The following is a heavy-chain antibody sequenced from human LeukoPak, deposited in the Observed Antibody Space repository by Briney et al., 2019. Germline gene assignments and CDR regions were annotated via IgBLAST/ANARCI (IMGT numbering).Heavy chain of an antibody. D-gene: IGHD6-13*01. CDR1: GFTFSSYA. V-gene: IGHV3-23*01. CDR3: AKHISGSSWGGAFDY. Sequence: GGSLTLSCAASGFTFSSYAMSWVRQAPGKGLEWVSAISGSGGSTYYADSVKGRFTISRDNSKNTLYLQTNSLRAEDTAVYYCAKHISGSSWGGAFDYWGQGTLVTVSS. J-gene: IGHJ4*02. CDR2: ISGSGGST.